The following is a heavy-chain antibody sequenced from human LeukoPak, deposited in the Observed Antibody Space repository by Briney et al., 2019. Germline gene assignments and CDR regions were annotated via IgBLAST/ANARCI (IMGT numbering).Heavy chain of an antibody. Sequence: GGFLSLSSTGSGFTFCYIVMRWVAQAPGQRLEGVASISDSGDNTDYAETVKGRFTITRDNSKNTLFMQMSILRVEDTAVYYCVKEGGGGDWDWAPWGQGTLVTVSS. CDR2: ISDSGDNT. D-gene: IGHD2-21*02. CDR3: VKEGGGGDWDWAP. J-gene: IGHJ5*02. CDR1: GFTFCYIV. V-gene: IGHV3-23*01.